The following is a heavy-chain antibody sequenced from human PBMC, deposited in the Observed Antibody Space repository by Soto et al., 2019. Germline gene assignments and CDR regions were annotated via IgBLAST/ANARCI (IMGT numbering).Heavy chain of an antibody. J-gene: IGHJ4*02. CDR2: INAGNGNT. Sequence: QVQLVQSGAEEKKPGASVKVSCKASGYTFTGYAMHWVRQAPGQRLAWMGWINAGNGNTKYSQKFQGRVTITRDTSASAAHMELSSLSSEDTAVYSCARAVAVPADFDYWGQGTLVTVSS. CDR3: ARAVAVPADFDY. V-gene: IGHV1-3*05. CDR1: GYTFTGYA. D-gene: IGHD6-19*01.